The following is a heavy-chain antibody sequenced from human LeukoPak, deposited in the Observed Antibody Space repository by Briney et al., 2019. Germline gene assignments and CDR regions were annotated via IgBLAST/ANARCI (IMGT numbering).Heavy chain of an antibody. CDR3: VRLMGSGRFDP. CDR2: IYSGGNT. V-gene: IGHV3-53*04. J-gene: IGHJ5*02. D-gene: IGHD1-26*01. CDR1: GFTVSSSP. Sequence: GGSLRLSCAASGFTVSSSPINWVRQAPGRGLEWVSVIYSGGNTFYADSVKGRFTISRHNSENTLYLQMNSLSADDTAVYYCVRLMGSGRFDPWGQGTLVTVFS.